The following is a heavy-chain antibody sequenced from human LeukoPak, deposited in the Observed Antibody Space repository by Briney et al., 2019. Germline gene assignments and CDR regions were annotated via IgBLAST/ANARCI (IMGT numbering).Heavy chain of an antibody. Sequence: SETLSLTCAVYGGSFSGYYWSWIRQPAGKGLEWIGRIYTSGSTNYNPSLKSRVTMSVDTSKNQFSLKLSSVTAADTAVYYCARSVADPPYYFDYWGQGTLATVSS. V-gene: IGHV4-59*10. J-gene: IGHJ4*02. D-gene: IGHD6-19*01. CDR3: ARSVADPPYYFDY. CDR2: IYTSGST. CDR1: GGSFSGYY.